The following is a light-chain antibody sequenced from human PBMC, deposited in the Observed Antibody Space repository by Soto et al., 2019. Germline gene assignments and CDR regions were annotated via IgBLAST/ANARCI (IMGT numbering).Light chain of an antibody. CDR1: ESIDSW. Sequence: DIQMTQSPSTLSASVGDRVTITCRASESIDSWLAWHQQKPGKAPKLLIYDASSLESGVPSRFSGSGSGTEFTLTISSLQPDDFATYYCQQYNSYSETFGQGTKVDIK. CDR2: DAS. J-gene: IGKJ1*01. V-gene: IGKV1-5*01. CDR3: QQYNSYSET.